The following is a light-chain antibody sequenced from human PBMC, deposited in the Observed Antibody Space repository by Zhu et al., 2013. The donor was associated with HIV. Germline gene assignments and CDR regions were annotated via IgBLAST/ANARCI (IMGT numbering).Light chain of an antibody. CDR3: HQYNNWPS. Sequence: DIVMTQSPDSLAVSLGERATINCKSSRSVLYSSNNKNYLAWYQQKPGEPPKLLIYWASNRESGVPDRFSGSGSGTDFTLTISSLQSEDFAVYYCHQYNNWPSFGQGTKVEIK. CDR1: RSVLYSSNNKNY. V-gene: IGKV4-1*01. J-gene: IGKJ1*01. CDR2: WAS.